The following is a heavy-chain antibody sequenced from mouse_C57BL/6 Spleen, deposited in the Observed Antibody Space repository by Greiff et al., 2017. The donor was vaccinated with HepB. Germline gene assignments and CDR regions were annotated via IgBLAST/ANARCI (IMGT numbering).Heavy chain of an antibody. CDR2: IYPGDGDT. CDR3: ARSGTTVVPYAMDY. V-gene: IGHV1-82*01. J-gene: IGHJ4*01. D-gene: IGHD1-1*01. CDR1: GYAFSSSW. Sequence: VMLVESGPELVKPGASVKISCKASGYAFSSSWMNWVKQRPGKGLEWIGRIYPGDGDTNYNGKFKGKATLTADKSSSTAYMQLSSLTSEDSAVYFCARSGTTVVPYAMDYWGQGTSVTVSS.